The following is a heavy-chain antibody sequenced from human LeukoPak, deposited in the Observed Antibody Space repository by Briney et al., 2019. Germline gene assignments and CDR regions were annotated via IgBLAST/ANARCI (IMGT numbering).Heavy chain of an antibody. J-gene: IGHJ4*02. D-gene: IGHD4-17*01. CDR3: AREGSGHYFYFFDY. CDR1: GFTFSTYW. V-gene: IGHV3-7*01. Sequence: GGSLRLSCAASGFTFSTYWMGWVRQTPGKGLEWVANIKPDGGEKYYVDSVKGRFAISRDNAKDSLYLQMNSLRAEDSAVYYCAREGSGHYFYFFDYWGQGSLVTVSS. CDR2: IKPDGGEK.